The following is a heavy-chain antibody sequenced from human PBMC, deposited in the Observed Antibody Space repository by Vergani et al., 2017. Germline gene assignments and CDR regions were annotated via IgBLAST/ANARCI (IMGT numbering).Heavy chain of an antibody. Sequence: EVRLLESGGDLLQSGESRKIPCAASGFSFKDYATCWVRHAPGKGLEWVSGISGTGVFTFYADCVKGRFTISRDNYKNTLYLQMSSLRADDTALYFCAKSASVSMSLPNWFESWGQGTHVTVS. CDR2: ISGTGVFT. V-gene: IGHV3-23*01. CDR3: AKSASVSMSLPNWFES. CDR1: GFSFKDYA. J-gene: IGHJ5*01.